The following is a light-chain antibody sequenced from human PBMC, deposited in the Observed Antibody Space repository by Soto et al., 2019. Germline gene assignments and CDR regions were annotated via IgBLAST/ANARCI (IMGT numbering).Light chain of an antibody. CDR2: ENN. Sequence: QSALTQPASVTGSPGQSITISCTGTSSDVGGYNRVSWYQQLPGTAPKLLIYENNKRPSGIPDRFSGSKSGTSATLGITGLQTGDEADYYCGTWDKSLSAGVFGGGTKLTVL. CDR3: GTWDKSLSAGV. J-gene: IGLJ3*02. CDR1: SSDVGGYNR. V-gene: IGLV1-51*01.